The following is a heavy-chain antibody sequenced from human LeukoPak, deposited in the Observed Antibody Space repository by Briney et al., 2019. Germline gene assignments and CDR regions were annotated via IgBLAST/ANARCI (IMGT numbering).Heavy chain of an antibody. CDR2: IYYSGST. Sequence: SQTLSLTCTVSGGSISSGGYYWSWIRQHPGKGLEWIGYIYYSGSTYYNPSLKSRVTISVDTSKNQFSLKLSSVTAADTAVYYCARYTSLYDSSGSLDYWGQGTLVTVSS. CDR3: ARYTSLYDSSGSLDY. V-gene: IGHV4-31*03. D-gene: IGHD3-22*01. CDR1: GGSISSGGYY. J-gene: IGHJ4*02.